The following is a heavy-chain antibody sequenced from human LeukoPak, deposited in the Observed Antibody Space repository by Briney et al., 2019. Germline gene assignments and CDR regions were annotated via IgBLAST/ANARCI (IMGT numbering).Heavy chain of an antibody. Sequence: GGSLRLSCAASGFTFSSYAMSWVRQAPGKGLEWVGRIKSKNVGGTTDYAAPVKGRFTISRDDSKNTVYLQMNSLKIEDTAVYYCTSHAAFDPWGQGTLVTVSS. CDR3: TSHAAFDP. CDR2: IKSKNVGGTT. CDR1: GFTFSSYA. V-gene: IGHV3-15*01. J-gene: IGHJ5*02.